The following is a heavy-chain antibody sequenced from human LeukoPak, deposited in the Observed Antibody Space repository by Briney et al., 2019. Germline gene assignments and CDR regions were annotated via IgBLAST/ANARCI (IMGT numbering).Heavy chain of an antibody. CDR1: GFTFSSYA. CDR2: ISVSVGNT. J-gene: IGHJ4*02. D-gene: IGHD2-2*01. CDR3: AKFSRSYCSSTSCSKYFDY. Sequence: GGSLGLSCAASGFTFSSYAMSWVRQAPGKGLEWVSAISVSVGNTYYADSVKGRFTISRDNSKSTLYLQMNSLRAEDTAVYYCAKFSRSYCSSTSCSKYFDYWGQGTLVTVSS. V-gene: IGHV3-23*01.